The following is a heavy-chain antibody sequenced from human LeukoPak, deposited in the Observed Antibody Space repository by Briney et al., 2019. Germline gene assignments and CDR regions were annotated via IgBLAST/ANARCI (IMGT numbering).Heavy chain of an antibody. CDR1: GFTFSSYW. V-gene: IGHV3-66*01. CDR2: IYSGGRT. Sequence: GGSLRLSCAASGFTFSSYWMHWVRQAPGKGLEWVSVIYSGGRTYYADSVKGRFTISRDNSKNTLYLQMNRLRAEDTAVYCCARAGPSSSWHQFDYWGQGTLVTVSS. CDR3: ARAGPSSSWHQFDY. J-gene: IGHJ4*02. D-gene: IGHD6-13*01.